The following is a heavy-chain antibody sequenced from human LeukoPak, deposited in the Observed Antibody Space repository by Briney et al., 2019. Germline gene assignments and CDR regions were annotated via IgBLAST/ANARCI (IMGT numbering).Heavy chain of an antibody. CDR3: AKVGWAYCSSTSCFFDY. Sequence: PGGSLRLSCAASGFTFSSYAMSWVRQAPGKGLEWVSAISGSGGSTYYADSVKGRFTISRDNSKNTLYLQMNSLRAEDTAVYYCAKVGWAYCSSTSCFFDYWGQGTLVTVSS. D-gene: IGHD2-2*01. CDR2: ISGSGGST. J-gene: IGHJ4*02. CDR1: GFTFSSYA. V-gene: IGHV3-23*01.